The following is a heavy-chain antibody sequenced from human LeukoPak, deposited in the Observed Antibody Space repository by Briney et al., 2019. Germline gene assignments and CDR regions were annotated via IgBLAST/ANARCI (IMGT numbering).Heavy chain of an antibody. CDR3: ARGSVNYCSSTSCSGAFDI. D-gene: IGHD2-2*01. Sequence: PSETLSLTCAVYGGSFSGYCWSWIRQPPGKGLEWIGEINHSGSTNYNPSLKSRVTISVDTSKNQFSLKLSSVTAADTAVYYCARGSVNYCSSTSCSGAFDIWGQGTMVTVSS. CDR2: INHSGST. V-gene: IGHV4-34*01. CDR1: GGSFSGYC. J-gene: IGHJ3*02.